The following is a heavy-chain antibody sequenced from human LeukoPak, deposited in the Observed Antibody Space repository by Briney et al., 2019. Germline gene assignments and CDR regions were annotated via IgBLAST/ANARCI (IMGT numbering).Heavy chain of an antibody. CDR1: GFILSGYF. J-gene: IGHJ4*02. CDR2: ISYDGSNK. Sequence: PGGSLSLSCAASGFILSGYFMHWVRQAPGKGLEWVAVISYDGSNKYYADSVKGRFTISRDNSKNTLYLQMNSLRAEDTAVYYCAKEVSVVVTAAFDYWGQGTLVTVSS. D-gene: IGHD2-21*02. V-gene: IGHV3-30*18. CDR3: AKEVSVVVTAAFDY.